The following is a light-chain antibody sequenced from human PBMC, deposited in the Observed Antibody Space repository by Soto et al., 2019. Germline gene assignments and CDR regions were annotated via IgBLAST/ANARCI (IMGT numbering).Light chain of an antibody. Sequence: EVVLTQSPGTLSLSPGERATLSCRASQSVSSSYLAGYQQKPVQAPRLLIYGASSRATGIPVRFSGSGSGTEFTLTISSLQSEDFAVYYCQQYNNWPLTFGQGTRLEIK. CDR3: QQYNNWPLT. CDR2: GAS. J-gene: IGKJ5*01. CDR1: QSVSSSY. V-gene: IGKV3-15*01.